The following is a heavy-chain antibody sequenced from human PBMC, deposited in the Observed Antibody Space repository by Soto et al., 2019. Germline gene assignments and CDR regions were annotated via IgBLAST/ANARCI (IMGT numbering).Heavy chain of an antibody. D-gene: IGHD3-16*02. V-gene: IGHV4-31*03. Sequence: SETLCVTCTVSGGSISSGGYYWSWIRQHPGKGLEWIGYIYYSGSTYYNPSLKSRVTISVDTSKNQFSLKLSSVTAADTAVYYCARYRVREPWSQFADWGQRTPVIVDS. J-gene: IGHJ1*01. CDR1: GGSISSGGYY. CDR2: IYYSGST. CDR3: ARYRVREPWSQFAD.